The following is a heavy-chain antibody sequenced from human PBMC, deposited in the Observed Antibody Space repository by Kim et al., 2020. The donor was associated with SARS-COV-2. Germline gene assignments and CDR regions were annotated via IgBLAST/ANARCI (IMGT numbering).Heavy chain of an antibody. CDR3: ARDRVHNLFAGYYGFDY. D-gene: IGHD3-9*01. Sequence: GGSLRLSCAASGFMFSEYYMSWIRQAPGKGPEWVSYISSTGSEKDYADSVKGRFTISRDNARRLVYLQMNSLRGDDTATYYCARDRVHNLFAGYYGFDY. J-gene: IGHJ4*01. CDR1: GFMFSEYY. V-gene: IGHV3-11*06. CDR2: ISSTGSEK.